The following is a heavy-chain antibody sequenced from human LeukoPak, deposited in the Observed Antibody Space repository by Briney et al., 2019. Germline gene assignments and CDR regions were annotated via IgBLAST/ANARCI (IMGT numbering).Heavy chain of an antibody. CDR2: ISYDGSNK. V-gene: IGHV3-30-3*01. J-gene: IGHJ5*02. Sequence: GRSLRLSCAASGFTFSSYAMHWVRQAPGKGLEWVAVISYDGSNKYYADSVKGRFTISRDNSKNTLYLQMNSLRAEDTAVYYCAKDDTGLWFDPWGQGTLVTVSS. CDR1: GFTFSSYA. CDR3: AKDDTGLWFDP. D-gene: IGHD5-18*01.